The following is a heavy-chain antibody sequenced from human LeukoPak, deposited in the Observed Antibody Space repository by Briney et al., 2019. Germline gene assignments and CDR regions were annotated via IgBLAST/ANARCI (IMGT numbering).Heavy chain of an antibody. CDR2: IYYSGST. V-gene: IGHV4-59*01. CDR1: GGSISSYY. CDR3: AREGGYSYGALGY. J-gene: IGHJ4*02. D-gene: IGHD5-18*01. Sequence: PSQTLSLTCTVSGGSISSYYWSWIRQPPGKGLEWIGYIYYSGSTNYNPSLKSRVTISVDTSKNQFSLKLSSVTAADTAVYYCAREGGYSYGALGYWGQGTLVTVSS.